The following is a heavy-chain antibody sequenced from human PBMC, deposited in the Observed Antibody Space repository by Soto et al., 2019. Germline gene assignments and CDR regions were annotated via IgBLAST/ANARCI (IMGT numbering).Heavy chain of an antibody. CDR2: TYYRSKWYY. D-gene: IGHD1-26*01. J-gene: IGHJ4*03. Sequence: SEALSLTCALTGDSVSSNSAGWSWARQSPSRGLEWLGRTYYRSKWYYEYAVSVRGRITINADTTKNLYSLQLNSVAPEDTAVYFCARGEQYPGRIIDFWGQGTLVTVSS. V-gene: IGHV6-1*01. CDR1: GDSVSSNSAG. CDR3: ARGEQYPGRIIDF.